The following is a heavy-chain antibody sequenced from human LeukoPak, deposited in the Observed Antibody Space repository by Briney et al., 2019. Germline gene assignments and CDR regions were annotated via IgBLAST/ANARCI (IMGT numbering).Heavy chain of an antibody. CDR1: GFTFSSYA. D-gene: IGHD6-19*01. V-gene: IGHV3-30*04. CDR3: ARGRAAVAGRALDY. Sequence: GRSLRLSCAASGFTFSSYAMHWVRQAPGKGLGWVAVISYDGSNKYYADSVKGRFTISRDNSKNTLYLQMNSLRAEDTAVYYCARGRAAVAGRALDYWGQGTLVTVSS. CDR2: ISYDGSNK. J-gene: IGHJ4*02.